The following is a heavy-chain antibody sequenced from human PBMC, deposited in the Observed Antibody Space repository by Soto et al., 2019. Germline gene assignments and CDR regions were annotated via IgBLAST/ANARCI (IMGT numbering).Heavy chain of an antibody. J-gene: IGHJ6*02. Sequence: QVQLVQSGAEVKKPGASVKVSCKASGYTFTSYGISWVRQAPGQGLEWMGWINPNSGGTNYAQKFQGWVTMTRDTSISTAYMELSRLRSDDTAVYYCARLQHYGMDVWGQGTTVTVSS. CDR1: GYTFTSYG. CDR2: INPNSGGT. V-gene: IGHV1-2*04. D-gene: IGHD6-13*01. CDR3: ARLQHYGMDV.